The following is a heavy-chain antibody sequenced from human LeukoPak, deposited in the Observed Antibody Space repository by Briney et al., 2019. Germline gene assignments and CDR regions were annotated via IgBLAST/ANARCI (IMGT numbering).Heavy chain of an antibody. CDR1: GGSISSGGYY. Sequence: SQTLSLTCTVSGGSISSGGYYWSWIRQPPGKGLEWIGYIYHSGSTYYNPSLKSRVTISVDRSKNQFSLKLSSVTAADTAVYYCARGRLLRTAFDIWGQGTMVTVSS. D-gene: IGHD2-15*01. CDR3: ARGRLLRTAFDI. CDR2: IYHSGST. V-gene: IGHV4-30-2*01. J-gene: IGHJ3*02.